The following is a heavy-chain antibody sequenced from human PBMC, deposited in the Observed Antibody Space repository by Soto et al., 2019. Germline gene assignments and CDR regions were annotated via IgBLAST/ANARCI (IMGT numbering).Heavy chain of an antibody. D-gene: IGHD1-26*01. CDR3: AIIVGATGRGPRFFDY. J-gene: IGHJ4*02. CDR1: GGTFSSYA. Sequence: VASVKVSCKASGGTFSSYAISWVRQAPGQGLEWMGGIIPIFGTANYAQKFQGRVTITADESTSTAYMELSSLRSEDTAVYYCAIIVGATGRGPRFFDYCGQGTLVTVSS. CDR2: IIPIFGTA. V-gene: IGHV1-69*13.